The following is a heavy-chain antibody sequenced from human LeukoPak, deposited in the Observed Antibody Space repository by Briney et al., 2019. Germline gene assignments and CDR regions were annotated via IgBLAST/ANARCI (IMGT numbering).Heavy chain of an antibody. Sequence: GGSLRLSCAASGFTFSSYAMSWVRQAPGKGLEWVSAISGSGGSTYYADSVKGRFTISRDNSKNTLYLQMNSLRAEDTAVYYCAKGGYCSSTSCEIHYYYYGMDVWGQGTTVAVSS. CDR1: GFTFSSYA. CDR3: AKGGYCSSTSCEIHYYYYGMDV. CDR2: ISGSGGST. J-gene: IGHJ6*02. D-gene: IGHD2-2*01. V-gene: IGHV3-23*01.